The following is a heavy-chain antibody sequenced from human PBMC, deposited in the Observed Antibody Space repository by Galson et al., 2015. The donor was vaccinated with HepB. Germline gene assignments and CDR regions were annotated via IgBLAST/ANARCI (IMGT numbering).Heavy chain of an antibody. CDR2: IRSKANSYAT. V-gene: IGHV3-73*01. CDR3: TADRTLSFDY. Sequence: SLGLSCAASGFTFSGSAMHWVRQASGKGLEWVGRIRSKANSYATAYAASVKGRFTISRDDSKNTAYLQMNSLKTEDTAVYYCTADRTLSFDYWGQGTLVTVSS. CDR1: GFTFSGSA. J-gene: IGHJ4*02.